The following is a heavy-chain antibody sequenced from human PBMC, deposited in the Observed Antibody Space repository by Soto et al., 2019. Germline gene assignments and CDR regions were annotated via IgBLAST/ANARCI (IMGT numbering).Heavy chain of an antibody. CDR1: GFTFSSYA. V-gene: IGHV3-30-3*01. CDR2: ISYDGSNK. CDR3: ARDVGGYSIYYYGMDV. D-gene: IGHD5-18*01. J-gene: IGHJ6*02. Sequence: QVQLVESGGGVVQPGRSLRLSCAASGFTFSSYAMHWVRQAPGKGLEWVAVISYDGSNKYYADSVKGRFTISRDNSKNTLYLQMNSLRAEDTAVYYCARDVGGYSIYYYGMDVWGQGITVTVSS.